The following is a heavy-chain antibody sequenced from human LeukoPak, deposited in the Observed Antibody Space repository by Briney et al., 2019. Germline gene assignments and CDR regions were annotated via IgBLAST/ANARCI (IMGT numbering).Heavy chain of an antibody. D-gene: IGHD5-24*01. CDR2: IYYSGST. V-gene: IGHV4-39*07. CDR3: ARSPREGRWLPNYYMDV. CDR1: GGSFSRYY. Sequence: TSETLSLTCAVYGGSFSRYYWGWIRRPPGKGLEWIGSIYYSGSTYYNPSLKSRVTISVDTSKNQFSLKLSSVTAADTAVYYCARSPREGRWLPNYYMDVWGKGTTVTVSS. J-gene: IGHJ6*03.